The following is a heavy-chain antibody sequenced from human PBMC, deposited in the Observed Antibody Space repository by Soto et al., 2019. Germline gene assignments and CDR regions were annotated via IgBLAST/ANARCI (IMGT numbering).Heavy chain of an antibody. CDR3: ARASYSSSWYPSYYYYYYGMDV. CDR1: GYTFTSYA. Sequence: ASVKVSCKASGYTFTSYAMHWVRQAPGQRLEWMGWINAGNGNTKYSQKFQGRVTITRDTSASTAYMELSSLRSEDTAVYYCARASYSSSWYPSYYYYYYGMDVWGQGTTVTVSS. CDR2: INAGNGNT. J-gene: IGHJ6*02. D-gene: IGHD6-13*01. V-gene: IGHV1-3*01.